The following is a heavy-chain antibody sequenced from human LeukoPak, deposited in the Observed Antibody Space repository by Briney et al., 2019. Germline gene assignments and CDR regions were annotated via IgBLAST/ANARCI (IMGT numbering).Heavy chain of an antibody. V-gene: IGHV4-34*01. CDR1: GGSFSGYY. D-gene: IGHD6-19*01. J-gene: IGHJ5*02. CDR2: INHSGST. CDR3: ARDLSIGWYGFRARSGWFDP. Sequence: PSETLSLTCAVYGGSFSGYYWSWIRQPPGKGLEWSGEINHSGSTNYNPSLKSRVTISVDTSKNQFSLKLSSVTAADTAVYYCARDLSIGWYGFRARSGWFDPWGQGTLVTVSS.